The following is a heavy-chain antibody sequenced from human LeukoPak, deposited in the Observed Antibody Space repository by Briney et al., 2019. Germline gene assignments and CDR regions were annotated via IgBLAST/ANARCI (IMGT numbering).Heavy chain of an antibody. J-gene: IGHJ4*02. Sequence: GGSLRLSCAASGFTFNSYSLSWVRQAPGKGLEWVSSISSDGDYIYYADSLKGRFTISRDNAKNSLYLQMNNLRAEDTAVYYCTRWRSGTSDWGQGTLVTVSS. CDR1: GFTFNSYS. V-gene: IGHV3-21*01. D-gene: IGHD4-23*01. CDR3: TRWRSGTSD. CDR2: ISSDGDYI.